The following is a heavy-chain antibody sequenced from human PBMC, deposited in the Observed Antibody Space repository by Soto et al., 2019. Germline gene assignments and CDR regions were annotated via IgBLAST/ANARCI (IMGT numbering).Heavy chain of an antibody. V-gene: IGHV1-69*06. CDR2: IIPIFGTA. Sequence: SVKVSCKASGGTFSSYAISWVRQAPGQGLEWMGGIIPIFGTANYAQKFQGRVTITADKSTSTAYMELSSLRSEDTAVYYCASKGASYYDSSGYYYWGQGTLVTVSS. J-gene: IGHJ4*02. CDR3: ASKGASYYDSSGYYY. D-gene: IGHD3-22*01. CDR1: GGTFSSYA.